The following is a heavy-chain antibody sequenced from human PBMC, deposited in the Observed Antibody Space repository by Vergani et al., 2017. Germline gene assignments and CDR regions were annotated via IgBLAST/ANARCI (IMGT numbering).Heavy chain of an antibody. D-gene: IGHD2-15*01. Sequence: EVHLEESGGGLVQPGGSLRLSCAASGFTFGDYYMAWIRVAPGKGLDWVASIKRDGTETFYVDSVKGRFTISRDNAKTTLYLQMNSLRDEDRGVYYCARISGGSAPYLHYWGQGTLVTVAS. CDR2: IKRDGTET. J-gene: IGHJ1*01. CDR3: ARISGGSAPYLHY. V-gene: IGHV3-7*01. CDR1: GFTFGDYY.